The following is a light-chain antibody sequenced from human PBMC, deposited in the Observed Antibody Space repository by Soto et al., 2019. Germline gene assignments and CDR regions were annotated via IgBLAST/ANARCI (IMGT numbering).Light chain of an antibody. Sequence: DIVLTQSPATLSLSPGERATLSCRASQSVSSSYFSWYQQPPGPAPRLLIYDASSRATGIPDRFSGSGSGTDFSLTISRLEPEDFAAYYCQQYCSSPLTFGQGTRLEIK. J-gene: IGKJ5*01. CDR1: QSVSSSY. CDR3: QQYCSSPLT. V-gene: IGKV3-20*01. CDR2: DAS.